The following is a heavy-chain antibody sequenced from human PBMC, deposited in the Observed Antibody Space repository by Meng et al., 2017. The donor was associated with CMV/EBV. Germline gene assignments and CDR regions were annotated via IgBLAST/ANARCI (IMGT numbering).Heavy chain of an antibody. D-gene: IGHD3-16*01. J-gene: IGHJ4*02. CDR2: ISSSGSTI. CDR1: GFTFSSYG. CDR3: AREKGALDY. V-gene: IGHV3-48*03. Sequence: GGSLRLSCAASGFTFSSYGMNWVRQAPGKGLEWVPYISSSGSTIYYADSVKGRYTISRDNAKNSLYLQMNSLRAEGTAVYYCAREKGALDYWGQGTLVTVSS.